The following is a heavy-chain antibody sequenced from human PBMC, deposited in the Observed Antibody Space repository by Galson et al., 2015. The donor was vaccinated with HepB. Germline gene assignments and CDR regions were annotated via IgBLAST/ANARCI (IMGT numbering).Heavy chain of an antibody. D-gene: IGHD5-12*01. V-gene: IGHV3-15*01. CDR3: TPGYGDYDPPSD. CDR1: GFTFSNAW. J-gene: IGHJ4*02. Sequence: SLRLSCAASGFTFSNAWMSWVRQAPGKGLEWVGRIKSKTDGGTTDYAAPVKGRFTISRDDSKNTLYLQMNSLKTEDTAVYYCTPGYGDYDPPSDWGQGTLVTVSS. CDR2: IKSKTDGGTT.